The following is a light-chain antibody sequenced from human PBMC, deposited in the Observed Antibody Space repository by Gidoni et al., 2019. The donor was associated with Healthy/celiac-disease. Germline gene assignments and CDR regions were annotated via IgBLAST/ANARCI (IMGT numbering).Light chain of an antibody. CDR1: SGHSSYA. CDR2: LNSDGSH. V-gene: IGLV4-69*01. J-gene: IGLJ2*01. Sequence: QLVLTQSPSASASLGASVKLTCTLSSGHSSYALAWHQQQPEKGPRYLMKLNSDGSHSKGDGIPDRFSGSSSGAERYLTISSLQSEDEADYYCQTWGTGTCVFGGGTKLTVL. CDR3: QTWGTGTCV.